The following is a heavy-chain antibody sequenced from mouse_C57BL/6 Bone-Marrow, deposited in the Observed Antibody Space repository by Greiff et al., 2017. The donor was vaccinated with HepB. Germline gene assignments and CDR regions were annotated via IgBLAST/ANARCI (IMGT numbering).Heavy chain of an antibody. J-gene: IGHJ2*01. Sequence: EVQLVESGGGLVKPGGSLKLSCAASGFTFSSYAMSWVRQTPEKRLAWVATISDGGSYTYYPDKVKGRFTISRDNAKNNLYLQMSHLKSEDTAMYYCAREGGQDYWGQGTTLTVSS. CDR3: AREGGQDY. CDR2: ISDGGSYT. CDR1: GFTFSSYA. V-gene: IGHV5-4*01. D-gene: IGHD3-3*01.